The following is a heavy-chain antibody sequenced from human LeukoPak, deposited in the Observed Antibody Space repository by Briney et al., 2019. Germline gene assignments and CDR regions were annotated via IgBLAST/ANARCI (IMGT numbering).Heavy chain of an antibody. CDR1: GFTFSDYG. CDR2: IQLDGSKQ. J-gene: IGHJ4*02. Sequence: GGSLRLSCAASGFTFSDYGMHWVRQAPGKGLEWVAFIQLDGSKQYYGDSVKGRVTISRDNSKDMVYVEMNSLRAEDTAVYYCARGNDDSSGYCFDYWGQGTLVTVSS. D-gene: IGHD3-22*01. V-gene: IGHV3-30*02. CDR3: ARGNDDSSGYCFDY.